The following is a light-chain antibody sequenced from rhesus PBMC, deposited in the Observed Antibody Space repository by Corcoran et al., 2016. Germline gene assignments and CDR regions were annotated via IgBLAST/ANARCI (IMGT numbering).Light chain of an antibody. CDR1: QGISSD. J-gene: IGKJ2*01. V-gene: IGKV1-28*01. CDR3: LQHNSYPYS. CDR2: AAS. Sequence: GDTVTITCRASQGISSDLNWFQQKPGKAPKLLIYAASSLESGVPSRLSGSGYGTEFTLTISSLQPEDFAAYYCLQHNSYPYSFGQGTKGEIK.